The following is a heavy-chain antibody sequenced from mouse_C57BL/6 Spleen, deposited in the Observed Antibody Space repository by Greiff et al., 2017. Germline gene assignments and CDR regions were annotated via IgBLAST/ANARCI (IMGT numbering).Heavy chain of an antibody. Sequence: QVQLQQSGPELVKPGASVKISCKASGYAFSSSWMNWVKQRPGKGLEWIGRIYPGDGDTNYNGKFKGKATLTADKSSSTAYMQLSSLTSEDSAVYFCAPIYYAYAMDYWGQGTSVTVSS. CDR1: GYAFSSSW. D-gene: IGHD1-1*01. J-gene: IGHJ4*01. V-gene: IGHV1-82*01. CDR2: IYPGDGDT. CDR3: APIYYAYAMDY.